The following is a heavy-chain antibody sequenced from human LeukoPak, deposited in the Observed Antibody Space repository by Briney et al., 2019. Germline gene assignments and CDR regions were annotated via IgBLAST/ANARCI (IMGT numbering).Heavy chain of an antibody. CDR1: GFTFSSYA. D-gene: IGHD3-16*01. V-gene: IGHV3-23*01. CDR3: ARDLWAWTTSYYMDV. J-gene: IGHJ6*03. Sequence: EGSLRLSCAASGFTFSSYAMSWVRQAPGKGLEWVSAISGSGGSTYYADSVKGRFTISRDNSKNTLYLQMNSLRAEDTAVYYCARDLWAWTTSYYMDVWGKGTTVTVSS. CDR2: ISGSGGST.